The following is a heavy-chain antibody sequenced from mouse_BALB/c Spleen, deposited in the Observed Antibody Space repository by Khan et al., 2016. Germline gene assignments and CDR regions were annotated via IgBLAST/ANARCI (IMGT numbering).Heavy chain of an antibody. D-gene: IGHD4-1*01. CDR3: AKQTGTREAMDY. CDR2: IYPGDGDT. CDR1: GYAFSSYW. V-gene: IGHV1-80*01. Sequence: QVQLQQSGAELVRPGSSVKISCKASGYAFSSYWMNWVKQRPGQGLEWIGQIYPGDGDTNYNGKFKGKATLTADKSSSTAYMQLSSLTSEDSAVYLWAKQTGTREAMDYWGQGTSVPVSA. J-gene: IGHJ4*01.